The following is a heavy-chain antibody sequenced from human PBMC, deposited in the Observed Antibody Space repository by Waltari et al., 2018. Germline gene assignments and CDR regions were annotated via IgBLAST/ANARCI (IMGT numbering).Heavy chain of an antibody. Sequence: QVQLQQWGAGLLKPSETLSLICEVHGGSFSGYYWSWIRQSPGKGLEWIGEISHSGSTYYNPSLKSRVTVSVDTSKNQFSLTLTSVTAADTAVYYCARGFPRRDGPDFWGQGTLVTISS. D-gene: IGHD4-17*01. J-gene: IGHJ4*02. CDR3: ARGFPRRDGPDF. V-gene: IGHV4-34*01. CDR1: GGSFSGYY. CDR2: ISHSGST.